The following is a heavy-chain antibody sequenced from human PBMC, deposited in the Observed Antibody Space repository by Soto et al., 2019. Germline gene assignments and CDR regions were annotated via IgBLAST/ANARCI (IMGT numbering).Heavy chain of an antibody. V-gene: IGHV4-59*01. CDR1: GGSISHYY. J-gene: IGHJ5*02. CDR2: AYYSGST. D-gene: IGHD2-8*01. Sequence: LSATLSLTCTVSGGSISHYYWSWIRQSPGEGLEWIGYAYYSGSTDDNPSLKSRVTMSVATSKNQVSLKLNSVTTADTAVYYCARDRSTYGGGGTGEVKENWFDPWGPGTLVTV. CDR3: ARDRSTYGGGGTGEVKENWFDP.